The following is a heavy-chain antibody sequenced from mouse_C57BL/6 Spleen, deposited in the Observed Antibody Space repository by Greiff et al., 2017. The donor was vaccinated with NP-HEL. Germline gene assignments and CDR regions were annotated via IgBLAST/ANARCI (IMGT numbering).Heavy chain of an antibody. Sequence: QVQLQQSGAELAKPGASVKLSCKASGYTFTSYWMHWVKQRPGQGLEWIGYINPSSGYTKYNQKFKDKATLTADNSSSTAYMQLSSLTYEDSAVYYCARSPDGLYAMDYWGQGTSVTVSS. CDR1: GYTFTSYW. V-gene: IGHV1-7*01. D-gene: IGHD2-13*01. J-gene: IGHJ4*01. CDR2: INPSSGYT. CDR3: ARSPDGLYAMDY.